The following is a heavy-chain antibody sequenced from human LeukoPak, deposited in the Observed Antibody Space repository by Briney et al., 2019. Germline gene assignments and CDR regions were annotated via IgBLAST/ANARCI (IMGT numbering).Heavy chain of an antibody. Sequence: GASVKVSCKASGYTFTGYYMHWVRQAPGQGLEWMGWINPNSGGTNYAQKFQGRVTMTRDTSISTAYMELSRLRSDDTAVYYCARVPAPSTPYGDYGDAFDIWGQGTMVTVSS. J-gene: IGHJ3*02. V-gene: IGHV1-2*02. CDR1: GYTFTGYY. CDR3: ARVPAPSTPYGDYGDAFDI. D-gene: IGHD4-17*01. CDR2: INPNSGGT.